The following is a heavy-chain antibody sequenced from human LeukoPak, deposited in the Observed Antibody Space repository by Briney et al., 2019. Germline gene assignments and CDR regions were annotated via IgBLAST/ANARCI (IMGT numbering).Heavy chain of an antibody. V-gene: IGHV4-59*08. J-gene: IGHJ6*02. D-gene: IGHD1-26*01. CDR1: GGSISSYY. CDR2: IYYSGST. Sequence: SETLSLTCTVSGGSISSYYWSWIRQPPGKGLEWIGYIYYSGSTNYNPSLKSRVTISVDTSKNQFSPKLSSVTAADTAVYYCARGSGSYQTYYYYGMDVWGQGTTVTVSS. CDR3: ARGSGSYQTYYYYGMDV.